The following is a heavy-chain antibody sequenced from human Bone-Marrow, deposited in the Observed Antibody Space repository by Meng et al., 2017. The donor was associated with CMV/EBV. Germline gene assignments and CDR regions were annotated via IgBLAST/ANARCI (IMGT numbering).Heavy chain of an antibody. Sequence: GGSLRLSCAASGFTFSSYAMSWVRQAPGKGLEWVSAISGSGGSTYYADSVKGRFTISRDNSKNTLYLQMNSLRAEDTAVYYCAKDTYYDFWSGYSREPCMDVWGQGTTVTVPS. D-gene: IGHD3-3*01. CDR3: AKDTYYDFWSGYSREPCMDV. CDR2: ISGSGGST. V-gene: IGHV3-23*01. J-gene: IGHJ6*02. CDR1: GFTFSSYA.